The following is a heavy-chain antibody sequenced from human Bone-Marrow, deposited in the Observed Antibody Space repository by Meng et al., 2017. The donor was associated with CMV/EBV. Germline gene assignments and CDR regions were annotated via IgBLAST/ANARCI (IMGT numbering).Heavy chain of an antibody. D-gene: IGHD2-15*01. CDR3: AKVVGGNNCYSANDY. CDR2: ITASDDST. V-gene: IGHV3-23*01. CDR1: GFPFSSYA. J-gene: IGHJ4*02. Sequence: SGFPFSSYAMSWVRQAPGKGLEWVSAITASDDSTYYAGSVKGRFTISRDNSKNTLYLQLNSLRAEDTAVYYCAKVVGGNNCYSANDYWGQGTLVTVSS.